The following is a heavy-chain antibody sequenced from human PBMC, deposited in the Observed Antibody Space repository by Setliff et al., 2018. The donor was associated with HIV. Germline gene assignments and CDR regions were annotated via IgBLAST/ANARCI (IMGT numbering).Heavy chain of an antibody. CDR3: ARASLRCHLDY. CDR1: GFSIRSGYY. CDR2: MHHSGDT. Sequence: PSETLSLTCAVSGFSIRSGYYWGWIRQSPGKGLEWIGSMHHSGDTYYNPSLRSRVIISVDTSKNQFSLRMTSTTAADTAVYYCARASLRCHLDYWGQGTLVTVSS. J-gene: IGHJ4*02. V-gene: IGHV4-38-2*01. D-gene: IGHD4-17*01.